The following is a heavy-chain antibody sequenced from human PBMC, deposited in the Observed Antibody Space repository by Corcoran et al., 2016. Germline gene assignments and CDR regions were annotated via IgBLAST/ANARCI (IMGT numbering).Heavy chain of an antibody. CDR2: ISGSGGST. CDR1: GFTFNSYA. D-gene: IGHD1-26*01. J-gene: IGHJ4*02. CDR3: AKDSGGSYYFERY. V-gene: IGHV3-23*01. Sequence: EVQLLEAGGGLVQPGGSLRLSCAPSGFTFNSYAMSWVRQAPGKGLEWVSGISGSGGSTYYADSVKGRFTISRDNSKNTVYLQMNSLRAEDTAVYYCAKDSGGSYYFERYWGQGTLVTVSS.